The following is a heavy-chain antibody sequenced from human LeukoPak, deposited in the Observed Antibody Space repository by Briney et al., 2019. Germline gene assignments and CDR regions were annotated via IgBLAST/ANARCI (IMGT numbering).Heavy chain of an antibody. CDR2: IKQDGSEK. CDR1: GFTFSSYW. J-gene: IGHJ6*03. V-gene: IGHV3-7*01. CDR3: ARGVSYYYYYMDV. Sequence: GGSLRLSCAASGFTFSSYWMSWVRQAPGKGLEWVANIKQDGSEKYYVDSVKGRFTISRDNAKNSLYLQMNSLRAEDTAVYYCARGVSYYYYYMDVWGKGTTVTVSS.